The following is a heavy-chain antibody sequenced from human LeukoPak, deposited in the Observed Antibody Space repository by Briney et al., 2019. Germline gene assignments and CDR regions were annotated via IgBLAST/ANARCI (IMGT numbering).Heavy chain of an antibody. CDR3: ARPGGIDY. CDR2: IYYSGST. V-gene: IGHV4-39*01. D-gene: IGHD1-14*01. J-gene: IGHJ4*02. CDR1: GGSISSYY. Sequence: PSETLSLTCTVSGGSISSYYWSWIRQPPGKGLEWIGSIYYSGSTYYNPSLKSRVTISVDTSKNQFSLKLSSVTAADTAVYYCARPGGIDYWGQGTLVTVSS.